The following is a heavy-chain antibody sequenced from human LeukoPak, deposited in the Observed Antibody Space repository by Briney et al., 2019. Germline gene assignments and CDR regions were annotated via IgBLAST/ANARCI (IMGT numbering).Heavy chain of an antibody. D-gene: IGHD2-8*02. CDR1: GGSFSGYY. CDR3: ARGRHWYYFDY. CDR2: INHSGST. V-gene: IGHV4-34*01. Sequence: PSETLSLTCAVYGGSFSGYYWSWIRQPPGNGLEWIGEINHSGSTNYNPSLKSRVTISVDTSKNQFSLKLSSVTAADTAVYYCARGRHWYYFDYWGQGTLVTVSS. J-gene: IGHJ4*02.